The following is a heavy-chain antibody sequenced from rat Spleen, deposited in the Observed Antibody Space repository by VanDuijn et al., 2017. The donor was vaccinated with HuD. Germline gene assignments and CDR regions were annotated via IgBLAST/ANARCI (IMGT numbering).Heavy chain of an antibody. V-gene: IGHV5-29*01. CDR1: GFTFSNYG. J-gene: IGHJ4*01. Sequence: EVQLVESGGGLVQPGRSLKLSCAASGFTFSNYGMAWVCQAPTKGLEWVATISYDGSSTYYPDSVKGRFTISRDNAKSTLYLQMNSLRSEDTATYYCTREGDIRASYVMDAWGQGTSVTVSS. CDR3: TREGDIRASYVMDA. CDR2: ISYDGSST. D-gene: IGHD1-5*01.